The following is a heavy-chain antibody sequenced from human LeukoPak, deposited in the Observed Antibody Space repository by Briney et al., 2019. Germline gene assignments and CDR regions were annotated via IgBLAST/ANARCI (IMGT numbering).Heavy chain of an antibody. J-gene: IGHJ6*02. Sequence: GGSLRLSCAASGFTFSSYAMSWVRQAPGKGLEWVSAISGSGGSTYYADSVKGRFTISRDNSKNTLYLQMNSLRAEDTAVYYCARPFTTVSFPSYYYGMDVWGQGTTVTVSS. CDR3: ARPFTTVSFPSYYYGMDV. D-gene: IGHD4-11*01. V-gene: IGHV3-23*01. CDR1: GFTFSSYA. CDR2: ISGSGGST.